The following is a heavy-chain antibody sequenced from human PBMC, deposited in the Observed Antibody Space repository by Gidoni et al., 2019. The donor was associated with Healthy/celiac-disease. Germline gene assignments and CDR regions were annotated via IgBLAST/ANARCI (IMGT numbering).Heavy chain of an antibody. J-gene: IGHJ3*02. V-gene: IGHV1-2*06. D-gene: IGHD4-17*01. Sequence: QVQLVQSGAEVKKPGAFVKVSCKASGYTLTGYYLTWVRQAPGKGLEWMGRINPNSGGTNYAQKFQGRVTMTRDTSISTAYMELSRLGSDDTAVYYCARDGRGDYEDAFDIWGPGTMVTVSS. CDR3: ARDGRGDYEDAFDI. CDR1: GYTLTGYY. CDR2: INPNSGGT.